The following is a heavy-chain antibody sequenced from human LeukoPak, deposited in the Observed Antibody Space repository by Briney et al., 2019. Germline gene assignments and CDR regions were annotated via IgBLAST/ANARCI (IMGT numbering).Heavy chain of an antibody. CDR3: AGTPYGSGSHYYFDY. V-gene: IGHV4-38-2*01. Sequence: SETLSLTCAVSGYSISSGYYWGWIRQPPGKGLAWIGSIYHSGSTYYNPSLKSRVTISVDTSKNQFSLKLSSVTAADTAVYYCAGTPYGSGSHYYFDYWGQGTLVTVSS. CDR2: IYHSGST. J-gene: IGHJ4*02. CDR1: GYSISSGYY. D-gene: IGHD3-10*01.